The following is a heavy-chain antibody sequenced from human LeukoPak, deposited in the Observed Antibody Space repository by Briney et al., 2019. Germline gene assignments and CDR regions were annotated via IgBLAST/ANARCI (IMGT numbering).Heavy chain of an antibody. Sequence: GGSLSLSCAASGFTFCSYALSWLRQAPGKGREWVSAISGGCGSTYYADSVKVRFTISRDNSKNTLYLKINRRRDEDTAVYYCAKVIRTYYYDSSGYFDYWGQGTLVTVSS. CDR3: AKVIRTYYYDSSGYFDY. CDR1: GFTFCSYA. J-gene: IGHJ4*02. CDR2: ISGGCGST. D-gene: IGHD3-22*01. V-gene: IGHV3-23*01.